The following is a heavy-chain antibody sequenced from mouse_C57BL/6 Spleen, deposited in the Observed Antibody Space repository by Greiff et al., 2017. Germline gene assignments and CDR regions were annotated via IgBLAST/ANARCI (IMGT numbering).Heavy chain of an antibody. D-gene: IGHD1-1*01. Sequence: VQLQQPGAELVRPGSSVKLSCKASGYTFTSYWMHWVKQRPIQGLEWIGNIDPSDSETHYNQKFKDKATLTVDKSSSTAYMQLSSLTSEASAVYYCARMRNYYGSSWYFDVWGTGTTVTVSS. CDR1: GYTFTSYW. CDR2: IDPSDSET. CDR3: ARMRNYYGSSWYFDV. J-gene: IGHJ1*03. V-gene: IGHV1-52*01.